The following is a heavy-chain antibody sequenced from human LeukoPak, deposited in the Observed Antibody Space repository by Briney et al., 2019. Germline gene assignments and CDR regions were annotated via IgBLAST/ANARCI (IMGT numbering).Heavy chain of an antibody. V-gene: IGHV1-8*01. CDR2: TNPNSGNT. J-gene: IGHJ4*02. CDR3: ARGRRSSGSYETSYYFDY. CDR1: GYTFTSYD. Sequence: ASVKVSCKASGYTFTSYDINWVRQATGQGVEWMGWTNPNSGNTGYAQKFQGRVTMTRNTSISTAYMELSSLRSEDTAVYYCARGRRSSGSYETSYYFDYWGQGTLVTVSS. D-gene: IGHD1-26*01.